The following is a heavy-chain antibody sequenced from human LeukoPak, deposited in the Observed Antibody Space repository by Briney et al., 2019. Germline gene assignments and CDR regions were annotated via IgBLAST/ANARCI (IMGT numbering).Heavy chain of an antibody. V-gene: IGHV3-11*01. J-gene: IGHJ4*02. CDR3: ARDAAMLGYCSGGSCQGLFDY. D-gene: IGHD2-15*01. Sequence: GGSLRLSCAASGFTFSNYYMIWIRQAPGKGLEWVSYISSSGSTIYYADSVKGRFTISRDNAKNSLYLQMNSLRAEDTAVYYCARDAAMLGYCSGGSCQGLFDYWGQGTLVTVSS. CDR2: ISSSGSTI. CDR1: GFTFSNYY.